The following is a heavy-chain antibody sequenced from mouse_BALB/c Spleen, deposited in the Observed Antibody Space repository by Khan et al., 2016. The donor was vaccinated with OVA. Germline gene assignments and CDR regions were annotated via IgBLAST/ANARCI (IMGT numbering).Heavy chain of an antibody. D-gene: IGHD2-14*01. V-gene: IGHV5-6-5*01. CDR1: GFTFSSYV. Sequence: EVELVESGGGLVKPGGSLKLSCAASGFTFSSYVMSWVRQTPEKRLAWVASISSGGTPYYPASVMGRFTISRDNAMNILFLQMSSLRSEDTAIYFCARGAYRYDEYYFDYWGQGTTLTVSS. CDR3: ARGAYRYDEYYFDY. CDR2: ISSGGTP. J-gene: IGHJ2*01.